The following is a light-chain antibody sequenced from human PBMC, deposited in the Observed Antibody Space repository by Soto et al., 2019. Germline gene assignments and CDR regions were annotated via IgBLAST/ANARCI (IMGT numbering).Light chain of an antibody. CDR2: AAS. V-gene: IGKV1-39*01. J-gene: IGKJ1*01. CDR1: HSINIY. CDR3: QHYITTPT. Sequence: DIQMTQFPSSLSASVGDRVTITCRSSHSINIYLNWDRQKPGRAPELLIYAASSLQSGVPSRFSGSGSETDFTLTISSLQPEDFATYYCQHYITTPTFGQGTTVVIK.